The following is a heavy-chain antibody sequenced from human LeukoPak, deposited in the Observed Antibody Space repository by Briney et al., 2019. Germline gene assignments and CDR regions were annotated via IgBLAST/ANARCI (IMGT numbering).Heavy chain of an antibody. CDR1: GGSISSYY. Sequence: PSETLSLTCTVSGGSISSYYWSWIRQPPVKVLEWIGYIYYSGSTNYNPSLKSRVTISVDTSKNQFSLKLSSVTAADTAVYYCARCRDYYDSSGYYRDDAFDIWGQGTMVTVSS. V-gene: IGHV4-59*01. CDR3: ARCRDYYDSSGYYRDDAFDI. CDR2: IYYSGST. D-gene: IGHD3-22*01. J-gene: IGHJ3*02.